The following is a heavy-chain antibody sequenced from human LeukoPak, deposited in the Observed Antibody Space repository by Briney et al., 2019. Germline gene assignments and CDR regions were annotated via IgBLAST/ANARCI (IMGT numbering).Heavy chain of an antibody. Sequence: GGSLRLSCAASGFTFSTYSMNWVRQAPGKGLEWVSYISGTSSIIYYADSVKGRFTISRDNSNNTLHLQMNSLRAEDTAVYYCAKGRWHDSSGYYSPLLDYWGQGTLVIVSS. CDR3: AKGRWHDSSGYYSPLLDY. CDR1: GFTFSTYS. D-gene: IGHD3-22*01. J-gene: IGHJ4*02. V-gene: IGHV3-48*04. CDR2: ISGTSSII.